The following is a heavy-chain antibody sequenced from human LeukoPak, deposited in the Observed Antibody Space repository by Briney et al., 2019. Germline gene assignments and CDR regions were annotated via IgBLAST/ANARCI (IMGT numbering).Heavy chain of an antibody. Sequence: GGSLRLSCAASGFTFNSYWMSWVRQAPGKGLEWVANIKKDGSEKNYVDSVKGRLTISRDNAKNSLYLQMDSLRAEDTAVYYCARFISLGAWGQGTLVTVSS. CDR3: ARFISLGA. V-gene: IGHV3-7*01. CDR2: IKKDGSEK. D-gene: IGHD3-16*01. CDR1: GFTFNSYW. J-gene: IGHJ5*02.